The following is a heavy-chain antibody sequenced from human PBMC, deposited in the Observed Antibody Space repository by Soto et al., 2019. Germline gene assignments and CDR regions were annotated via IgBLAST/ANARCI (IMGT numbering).Heavy chain of an antibody. J-gene: IGHJ4*02. V-gene: IGHV3-23*01. Sequence: PGRPLRLSCGVSGFTSISHAMSWVRKATGKGLEWVSVISGGGGSTYYADSVKGRFTISRDNSKNTLYLQMNSLRAEDTAVYYCAKESYYYDSSGYDYLPFDYWGQGTLVTVSS. CDR1: GFTSISHA. CDR2: ISGGGGST. D-gene: IGHD3-22*01. CDR3: AKESYYYDSSGYDYLPFDY.